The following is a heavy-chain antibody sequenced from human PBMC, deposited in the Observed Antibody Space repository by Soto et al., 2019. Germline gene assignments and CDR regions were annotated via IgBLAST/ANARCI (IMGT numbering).Heavy chain of an antibody. J-gene: IGHJ6*02. CDR2: INNDGSIT. CDR3: ARDPYHYSYYGLDV. V-gene: IGHV3-74*01. Sequence: EVQLVESGGGLVQPGGSLRLSCAASGFAFSSHWMHWVRQAPGKGLVWVSRINNDGSITTNTDSVKGRFTISRDNAKNTLFLEMNSLGVEDTAVYYCARDPYHYSYYGLDVWGQGTTVIVSS. CDR1: GFAFSSHW.